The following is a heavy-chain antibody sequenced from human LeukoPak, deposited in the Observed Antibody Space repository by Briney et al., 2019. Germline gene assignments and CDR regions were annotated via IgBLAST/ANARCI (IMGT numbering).Heavy chain of an antibody. V-gene: IGHV3-23*01. Sequence: GGSLRLSCAASGLNFKDYDMTWVRQTPGKGLEWVASISARGVSTNYADSVRGRFTISRDNSNRVVYLRMNSPRTEDTAVYYCARLINYSNYLLDSWGQGTRVIVSS. CDR1: GLNFKDYD. CDR3: ARLINYSNYLLDS. CDR2: ISARGVST. D-gene: IGHD4-11*01. J-gene: IGHJ4*02.